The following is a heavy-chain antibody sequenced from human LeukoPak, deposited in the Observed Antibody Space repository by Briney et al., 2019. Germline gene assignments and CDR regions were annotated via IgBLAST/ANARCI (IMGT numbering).Heavy chain of an antibody. CDR1: GYTFTSYD. J-gene: IGHJ3*02. Sequence: ASVKVSCKASGYTFTSYDINWVRQANGQGLEWMGWMNPNSGNTGYAQKFQGRVIMTRDMSTSTVYMELSSLRSEDTAVYYCARDRIAAAGMDAFDIWGQGTMVTVSS. V-gene: IGHV1-8*02. CDR2: MNPNSGNT. CDR3: ARDRIAAAGMDAFDI. D-gene: IGHD6-13*01.